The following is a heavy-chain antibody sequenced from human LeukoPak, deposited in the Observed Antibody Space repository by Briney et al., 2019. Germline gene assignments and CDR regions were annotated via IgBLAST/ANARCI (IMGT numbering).Heavy chain of an antibody. CDR2: IYHSGST. D-gene: IGHD4-11*01. J-gene: IGHJ5*02. CDR3: ARTRGTVTTGYWFDP. V-gene: IGHV4-30-2*01. Sequence: PSQTLSLTCAVSGGSISSGGYAWRWIRQPPGKGLEWIGYIYHSGSTYYLPSLTSRLTMSVDRSNPQFSLRLSSVTAADTAVYFCARTRGTVTTGYWFDPWGQGTLVTVSS. CDR1: GGSISSGGYA.